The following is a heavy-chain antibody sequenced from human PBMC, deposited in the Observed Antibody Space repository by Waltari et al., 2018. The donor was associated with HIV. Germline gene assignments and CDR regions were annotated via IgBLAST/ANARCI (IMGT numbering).Heavy chain of an antibody. Sequence: QVQPVQSGAEVKKPGSSVKVSCKAFGGTLSNAAINWLRQAPGQGLEWMGGIIPIFGSPNYAQKFQGRVTITADESTSTVYMKLSSLRSEDTAVYYCASASRDTAMGAFDIWGQGTMVTVSS. D-gene: IGHD5-18*01. CDR3: ASASRDTAMGAFDI. CDR2: IIPIFGSP. V-gene: IGHV1-69*01. CDR1: GGTLSNAA. J-gene: IGHJ3*02.